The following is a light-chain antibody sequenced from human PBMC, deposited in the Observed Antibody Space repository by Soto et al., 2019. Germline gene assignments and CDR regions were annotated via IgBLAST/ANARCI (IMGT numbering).Light chain of an antibody. Sequence: DVVMTQSPLSLPVTLGQPASISCRSSQSLVHSDGNTYLNWFQQRPGQSPRRLIYKVSNRDSGVPDRFSGSGSGTTFTLQISRVEAEDVGVYYCMQGTHWPPYTFGQGTKLEIK. CDR1: QSLVHSDGNTY. CDR2: KVS. CDR3: MQGTHWPPYT. J-gene: IGKJ2*01. V-gene: IGKV2-30*02.